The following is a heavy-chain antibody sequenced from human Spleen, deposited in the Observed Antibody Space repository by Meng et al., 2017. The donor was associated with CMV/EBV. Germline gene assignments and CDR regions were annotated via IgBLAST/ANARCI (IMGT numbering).Heavy chain of an antibody. Sequence: ASVKVSCKSSGYSFTSNGISWVRQATGQGLEWMGWMNPNSGNTGYAQKFQGRVTMTRNTSISTAYMELSSLRSEDTAVYYCARAYCSSTSCYALYHYYYYGMDVWGQGTTVTVSS. V-gene: IGHV1-8*02. D-gene: IGHD2-2*01. CDR1: GYSFTSNG. CDR3: ARAYCSSTSCYALYHYYYYGMDV. J-gene: IGHJ6*02. CDR2: MNPNSGNT.